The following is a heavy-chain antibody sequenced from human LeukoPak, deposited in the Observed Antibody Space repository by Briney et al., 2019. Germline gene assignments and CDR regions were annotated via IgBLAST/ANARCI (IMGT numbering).Heavy chain of an antibody. D-gene: IGHD3-10*01. J-gene: IGHJ4*02. CDR1: GGSFSGYY. Sequence: SETLSLTCAVYGGSFSGYYWSWIRQPPGKGLEWIGEINHSGSTNYNPSLKSRVTISVDTSKNQFSLKLSSVTAADTAVYYRARGLGSRYYFNSWGQGTLVTVSS. CDR3: ARGLGSRYYFNS. CDR2: INHSGST. V-gene: IGHV4-34*01.